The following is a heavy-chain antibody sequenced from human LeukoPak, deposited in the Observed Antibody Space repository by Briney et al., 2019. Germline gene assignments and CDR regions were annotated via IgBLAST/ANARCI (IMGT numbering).Heavy chain of an antibody. D-gene: IGHD3-10*01. J-gene: IGHJ6*03. CDR3: ARGDSDSLHRGEVFYYYMDV. CDR2: INPSGGST. Sequence: GASVKVSCKASGYTFTSYYMHWVRQAPGQGLEWMGIINPSGGSTSYAQKFQGRVTMTRDMSTSTVYMELSSLRSEDTAVYYCARGDSDSLHRGEVFYYYMDVWGKGTTVTVSS. CDR1: GYTFTSYY. V-gene: IGHV1-46*01.